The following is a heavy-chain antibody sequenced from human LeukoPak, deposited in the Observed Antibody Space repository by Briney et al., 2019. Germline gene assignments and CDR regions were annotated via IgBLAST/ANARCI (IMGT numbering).Heavy chain of an antibody. CDR2: ISSNDSTT. D-gene: IGHD2-15*01. CDR3: ARDVSSFTRAFDI. V-gene: IGHV3-48*03. CDR1: GFTLSTYE. Sequence: GGSLRLSCAASGFTLSTYEMTWVRQAPGKGLEWVSFISSNDSTTFYADSVKGRFTIFRDTAKNSLYLQMNNLRAEDTAVYYCARDVSSFTRAFDIWGQGTMVAVS. J-gene: IGHJ3*02.